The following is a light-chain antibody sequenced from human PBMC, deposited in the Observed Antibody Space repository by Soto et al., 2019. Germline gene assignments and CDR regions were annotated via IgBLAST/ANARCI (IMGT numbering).Light chain of an antibody. CDR1: QGISNY. CDR2: AAS. J-gene: IGKJ1*01. CDR3: QQYNNWPPTWT. Sequence: DIQMTQSPSSLSASVGDRVTITCRASQGISNYLAWYQQKPGKVPKLLIYAASTLQSGVPSRFSGSGSGTEFTLTINNLQSEDFAVYYCQQYNNWPPTWTFGQGTKVEI. V-gene: IGKV1-27*01.